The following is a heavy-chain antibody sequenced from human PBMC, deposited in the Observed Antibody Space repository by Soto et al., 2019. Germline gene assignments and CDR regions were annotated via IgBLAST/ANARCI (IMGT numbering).Heavy chain of an antibody. CDR1: SGSISSYY. CDR2: IYYSGST. V-gene: IGHV4-59*01. Sequence: SETLSLTCTVSSGSISSYYWSWIRQPPGKGLEWIGYIYYSGSTNYNPSLKSRVTISVDTSKNQFSLKLSSVTAADTAVYYCARDLLVRGGYYYGTDVWGQGTTVTVSS. CDR3: ARDLLVRGGYYYGTDV. J-gene: IGHJ6*02. D-gene: IGHD3-10*01.